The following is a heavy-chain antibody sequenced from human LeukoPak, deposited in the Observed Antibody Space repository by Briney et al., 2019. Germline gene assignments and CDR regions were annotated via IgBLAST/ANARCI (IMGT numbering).Heavy chain of an antibody. CDR1: GYTFTSYG. D-gene: IGHD3-10*01. J-gene: IGHJ5*02. V-gene: IGHV1-18*01. Sequence: ASVKVSXKASGYTFTSYGISWVRQAPGQGLEWMGWISAYNGNTNYAQKLQGRVTMTTDTSTSTAYMELRSLRSDDTAVYYCARMYYYGSGSHAYWFDPWGQGTLVTVSS. CDR3: ARMYYYGSGSHAYWFDP. CDR2: ISAYNGNT.